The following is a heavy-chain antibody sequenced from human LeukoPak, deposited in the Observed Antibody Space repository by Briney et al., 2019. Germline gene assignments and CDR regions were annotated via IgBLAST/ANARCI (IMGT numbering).Heavy chain of an antibody. V-gene: IGHV1-69*13. Sequence: SVKVTCKASGGTFSSYAISWVRQAPGQGLEWMGGIIPIFGTANYAQKFQGRVTITADESTSTAYMELSSLRSEDTAVYYCARGGASYYYDSSGYYYDAFDIWGQGTMVTVSS. J-gene: IGHJ3*02. CDR2: IIPIFGTA. CDR3: ARGGASYYYDSSGYYYDAFDI. CDR1: GGTFSSYA. D-gene: IGHD3-22*01.